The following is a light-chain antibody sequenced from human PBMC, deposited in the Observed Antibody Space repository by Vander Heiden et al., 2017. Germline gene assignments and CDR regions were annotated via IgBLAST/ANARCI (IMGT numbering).Light chain of an antibody. CDR3: QAWDSSSDHVV. J-gene: IGLJ2*01. CDR1: NIGSKR. CDR2: YDS. V-gene: IGLV3-21*04. Sequence: SYVLTPPPSLSVAPGKTARITCGGNNIGSKRGHWYQQKPGQAPVLVVYYDSDRPSGIPERFSCSNSGNTATLTIRMVEAGDEADYYCQAWDSSSDHVVFGGGTKLTVL.